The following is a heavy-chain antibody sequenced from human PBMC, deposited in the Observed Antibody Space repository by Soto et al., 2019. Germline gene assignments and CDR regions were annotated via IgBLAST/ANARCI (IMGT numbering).Heavy chain of an antibody. J-gene: IGHJ5*02. CDR2: IFHGGST. V-gene: IGHV4-30-2*01. Sequence: SGTRYRIWSISGAPITCGDYSWNGVRQPPGKGLEWIGYIFHGGSTYYNPSLRSRVTISVDRSRTQFSLKMSSVTAADTAVYYCARGRVVVPAAVMFNCLDPWGQGALVTVSS. CDR3: ARGRVVVPAAVMFNCLDP. CDR1: GAPITCGDYS. D-gene: IGHD2-2*01.